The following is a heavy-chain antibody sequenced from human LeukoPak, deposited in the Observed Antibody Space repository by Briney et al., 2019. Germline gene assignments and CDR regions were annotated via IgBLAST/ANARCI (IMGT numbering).Heavy chain of an antibody. CDR3: ATLFWSGYY. V-gene: IGHV4-34*01. D-gene: IGHD3-3*01. CDR1: GGSFSGYY. J-gene: IGHJ4*02. CDR2: INHSGST. Sequence: SETLSLTCAVYGGSFSGYYWSWIRQPPGKGLGWIGEINHSGSTNYNPSLKSRVTISVDTSKNQLSLKLSSVTAADTAVYYCATLFWSGYYWGQGTLVTVSS.